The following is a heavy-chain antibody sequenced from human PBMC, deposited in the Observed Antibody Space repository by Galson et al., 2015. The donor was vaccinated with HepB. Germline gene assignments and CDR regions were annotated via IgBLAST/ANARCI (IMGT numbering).Heavy chain of an antibody. D-gene: IGHD6-13*01. V-gene: IGHV1-2*05. CDR3: AREKAGIAAAGTSRYFQH. Sequence: SVKVSCKASGYTFTGYYMHWVRQAPGQGLEWMGRINPNSGGTNYAQKFQGRVTMTRDTSISTAYMELSRLRSDDTVVYYCAREKAGIAAAGTSRYFQHWGQGTLVTVSS. CDR1: GYTFTGYY. J-gene: IGHJ1*01. CDR2: INPNSGGT.